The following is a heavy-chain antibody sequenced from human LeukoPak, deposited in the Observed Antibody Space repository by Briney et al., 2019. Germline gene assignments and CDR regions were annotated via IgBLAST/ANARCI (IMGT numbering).Heavy chain of an antibody. CDR2: TSYDGSNK. D-gene: IGHD3-22*01. J-gene: IGHJ4*02. CDR1: GFTFSSYA. Sequence: GGSLRLSCAASGFTFSSYAIHWVRQAPGKGLEWVSVTSYDGSNKYYADSVKGRFTISGDSSKNTLYLQMNSLKTEDTAVYYCTTGDDSSGYYYFDYWGQGTLVTVSS. CDR3: TTGDDSSGYYYFDY. V-gene: IGHV3-30-3*01.